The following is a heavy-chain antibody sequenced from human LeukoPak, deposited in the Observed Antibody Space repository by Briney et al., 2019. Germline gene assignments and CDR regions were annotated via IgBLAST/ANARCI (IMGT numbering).Heavy chain of an antibody. Sequence: GGSLRLSCAASGFTFSSYAMSWVRQAPGKGLEWVSAISGSGGSTYYADPVKGRFTISRDNSKNTLYLQMNSLRAEDTAVYYCAKRLRIWFGESLPDYWGQGTLVTVSS. D-gene: IGHD3-10*01. J-gene: IGHJ4*02. CDR3: AKRLRIWFGESLPDY. V-gene: IGHV3-23*01. CDR2: ISGSGGST. CDR1: GFTFSSYA.